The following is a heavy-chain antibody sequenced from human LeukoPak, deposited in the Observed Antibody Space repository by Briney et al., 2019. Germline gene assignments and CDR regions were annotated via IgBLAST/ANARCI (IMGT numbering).Heavy chain of an antibody. V-gene: IGHV1-3*01. Sequence: ASVKVSCKASGYTFTSYYMHWVRQAPGQRLEWMGWINAGNGNTKYSQKFQGRVTITRDTSASTAYMELSSLRSEDTAVYYCARGGVQLWWTYFDYWGQGTLVTVSS. J-gene: IGHJ4*02. CDR3: ARGGVQLWWTYFDY. D-gene: IGHD5-18*01. CDR2: INAGNGNT. CDR1: GYTFTSYY.